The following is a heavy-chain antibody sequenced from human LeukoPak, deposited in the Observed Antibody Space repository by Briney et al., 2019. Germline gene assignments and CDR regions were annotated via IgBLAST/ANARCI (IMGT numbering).Heavy chain of an antibody. CDR1: GFTVSSNY. CDR3: AGEAHCSGGSCYPGVFDY. D-gene: IGHD2-15*01. V-gene: IGHV3-66*01. CDR2: IYSGGST. Sequence: GGSLRLSCAASGFTVSSNYMSWVRQAPGKGLEWVSLIYSGGSTYYADSVKGRFTISRDNPKNTLYLQMNSLRAEDTAVYYCAGEAHCSGGSCYPGVFDYWGQGTLVTVSS. J-gene: IGHJ4*02.